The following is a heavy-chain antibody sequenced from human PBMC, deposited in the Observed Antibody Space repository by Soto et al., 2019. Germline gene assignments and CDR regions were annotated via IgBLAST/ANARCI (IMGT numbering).Heavy chain of an antibody. V-gene: IGHV1-18*04. CDR3: ARADYDILTGYHTAFDY. CDR1: CYTFTSYG. D-gene: IGHD3-9*01. Sequence: GTSLKVSCKASCYTFTSYGISWVRQAPGQGLEWMGWISAYNGNTNYAQKLQGRVTMTTDTSTSTAYMELRSLRSDDTAVYYCARADYDILTGYHTAFDYWGQGTLVTVSS. J-gene: IGHJ4*02. CDR2: ISAYNGNT.